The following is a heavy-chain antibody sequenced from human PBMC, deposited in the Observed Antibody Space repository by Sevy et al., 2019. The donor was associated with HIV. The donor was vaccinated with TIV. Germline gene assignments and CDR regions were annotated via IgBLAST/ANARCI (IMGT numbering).Heavy chain of an antibody. J-gene: IGHJ4*02. V-gene: IGHV4-59*08. CDR1: DDSINSYY. CDR3: AGGAVVIGTAATPVLDF. CDR2: IYNNIGST. Sequence: SETLSLTCSVSDDSINSYYWSWIRQPPGKGLQWIGYIYNNIGSTSYNPSLTSRVTISVDTSKNQFSLKLTSVTAADTAVYYGAGGAVVIGTAATPVLDFWGQGSLVTVSS. D-gene: IGHD6-13*01.